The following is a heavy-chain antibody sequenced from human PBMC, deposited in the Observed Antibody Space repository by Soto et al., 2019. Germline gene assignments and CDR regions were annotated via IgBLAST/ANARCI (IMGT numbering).Heavy chain of an antibody. J-gene: IGHJ6*02. CDR1: GFTFTSYG. Sequence: GGSLRLSCAASGFTFTSYGMHWVRQAPDKGLEWVAVIWCDGGNKYYADSVKGRFTISRDNSKNTLYLQMNSLRAEDTAVYYCASEYCSGGRCYYYGMDVWGQGT. D-gene: IGHD2-15*01. CDR2: IWCDGGNK. CDR3: ASEYCSGGRCYYYGMDV. V-gene: IGHV3-33*01.